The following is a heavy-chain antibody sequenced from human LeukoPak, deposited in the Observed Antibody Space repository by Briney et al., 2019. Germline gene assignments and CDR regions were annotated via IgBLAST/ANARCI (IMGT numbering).Heavy chain of an antibody. CDR2: FDHEDGET. CDR1: GYTLTEFS. Sequence: ASVKVSCKVSGYTLTEFSMHWVRQAPGKGLEWMGGFDHEDGETIYAQKFQGRVTMTEDTSTDTAYMELSSLRSEDTAVYYCATRAGPAVIFDIWGQGTMVTVSS. V-gene: IGHV1-24*01. CDR3: ATRAGPAVIFDI. D-gene: IGHD2-2*01. J-gene: IGHJ3*02.